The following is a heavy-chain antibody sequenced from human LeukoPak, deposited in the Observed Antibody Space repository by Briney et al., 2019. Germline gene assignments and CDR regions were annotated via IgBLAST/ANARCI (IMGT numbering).Heavy chain of an antibody. CDR2: IDEFGSVT. V-gene: IGHV3-74*01. Sequence: GGSLRLSCAASGFTFSSYWMHWVRQVPGKGLAWVSRIDEFGSVTNSADSVQGRFSISRDNAKNALYLQMNSLRAEDTGVYYCVRDMFGGRDYWGQGTLVTVSS. D-gene: IGHD3-10*02. CDR3: VRDMFGGRDY. J-gene: IGHJ4*02. CDR1: GFTFSSYW.